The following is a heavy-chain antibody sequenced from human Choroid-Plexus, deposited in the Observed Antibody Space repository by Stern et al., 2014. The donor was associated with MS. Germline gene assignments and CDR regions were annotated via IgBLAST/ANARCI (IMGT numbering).Heavy chain of an antibody. CDR2: VSYDGSNK. CDR3: AKDRQYLTYFFDH. D-gene: IGHD2/OR15-2a*01. J-gene: IGHJ5*02. CDR1: GFTFCSCA. Sequence: VQLVQSGGGVVQPGRPLRLSCVASGFTFCSCAMHWVRQAPGKGLEGVAGVSYDGSNKYYADSVKGRFTISRDNSQNTLYMQMSSLRPEDTAVYYCAKDRQYLTYFFDHWGQGSLVTVSS. V-gene: IGHV3-30*18.